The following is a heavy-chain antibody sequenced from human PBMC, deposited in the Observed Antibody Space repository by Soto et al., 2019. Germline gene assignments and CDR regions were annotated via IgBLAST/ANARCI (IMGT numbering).Heavy chain of an antibody. CDR2: ISGSGGST. V-gene: IGHV3-23*01. CDR1: GFTFSSYA. D-gene: IGHD3-16*01. CDR3: AKRGIMITFGGVSVSNYFDY. J-gene: IGHJ4*02. Sequence: GGCLRLSCAASGFTFSSYAMSWVRQTPGKGLEWVSAISGSGGSTYYADSVKGRFTISRDNSKNTLYLQMNSLRAEDTAVYYCAKRGIMITFGGVSVSNYFDYWGQGTLVTVSS.